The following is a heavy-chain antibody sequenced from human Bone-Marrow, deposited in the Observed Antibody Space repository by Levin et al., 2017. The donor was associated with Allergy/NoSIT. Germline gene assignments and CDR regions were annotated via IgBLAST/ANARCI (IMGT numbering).Heavy chain of an antibody. Sequence: LGESLKISCKGSGYSFTSYWISWVRQMPGKGLEWMGRIDPSDSYTNYSPSFQGHVTISADKSISTAYLQWSSLKASDTAMYYCARLLERYPIVATYRGWFDPWGQGTLVTVSS. CDR1: GYSFTSYW. D-gene: IGHD5-12*01. J-gene: IGHJ5*02. CDR2: IDPSDSYT. V-gene: IGHV5-10-1*01. CDR3: ARLLERYPIVATYRGWFDP.